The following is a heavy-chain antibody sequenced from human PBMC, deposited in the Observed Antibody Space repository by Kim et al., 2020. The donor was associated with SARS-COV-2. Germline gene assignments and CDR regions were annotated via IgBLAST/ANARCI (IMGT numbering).Heavy chain of an antibody. V-gene: IGHV3-30*04. CDR2: ISYDGSNK. Sequence: GGSLRLSCAASGFTFSSYAMHWVRQAPGKRLEWVAVISYDGSNKYYADSVKGRFTISRDNSKNTLYLQMNSLRAEDTAVYYCASLGYCSGGSCYGSIYYYYGMDVWGQGTTVTVSS. J-gene: IGHJ6*02. CDR3: ASLGYCSGGSCYGSIYYYYGMDV. D-gene: IGHD2-15*01. CDR1: GFTFSSYA.